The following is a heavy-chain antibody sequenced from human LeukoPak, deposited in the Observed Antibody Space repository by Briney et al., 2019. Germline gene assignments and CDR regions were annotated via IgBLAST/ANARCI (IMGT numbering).Heavy chain of an antibody. CDR1: GGSISSGSYY. CDR2: IYTSGST. CDR3: ARDPGDYDSSGLLDY. J-gene: IGHJ4*02. V-gene: IGHV4-61*02. Sequence: SQTLSLTCTVSGGSISSGSYYWSWIRQPAGKGPEWIGRIYTSGSTNYNPSLKSRVTISVDTSKNQFSLKLSSVTAADTAVYYCARDPGDYDSSGLLDYWGQGTLVTVSS. D-gene: IGHD3-22*01.